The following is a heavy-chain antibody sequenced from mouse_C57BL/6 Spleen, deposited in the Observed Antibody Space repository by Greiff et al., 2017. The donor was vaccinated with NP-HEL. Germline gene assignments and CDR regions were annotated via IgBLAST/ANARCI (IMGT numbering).Heavy chain of an antibody. D-gene: IGHD2-3*01. V-gene: IGHV1-19*01. J-gene: IGHJ1*03. CDR2: INPYNGGT. CDR3: ARSLYDGYYGYFDV. CDR1: GYTFTDYY. Sequence: EVQLQQSGPVLVKPGASVKMSCKASGYTFTDYYMNWVKQSHGKSLEWIGVINPYNGGTSYNQKFKGKATLTVDKSSSTAYMELNSLTSEDSAVYYCARSLYDGYYGYFDVWGTGTTVTVSS.